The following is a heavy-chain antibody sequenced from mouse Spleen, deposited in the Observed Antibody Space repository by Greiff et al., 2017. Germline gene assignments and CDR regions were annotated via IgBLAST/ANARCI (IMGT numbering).Heavy chain of an antibody. V-gene: IGHV5-9-1*01. CDR3: ARQTGTSGCVDY. J-gene: IGHJ2*01. Sequence: EVMLVESGGGLVKPGGSLKLSCAASGFTFSSYAMSWVRQTPEKRLEWVATISSGGSYTYYPDSVKGRFTISRDNVKNTLYLQMSSLRSEDTAMYYCARQTGTSGCVDYWGQGTTLTVSS. D-gene: IGHD4-1*01. CDR1: GFTFSSYA. CDR2: ISSGGSYT.